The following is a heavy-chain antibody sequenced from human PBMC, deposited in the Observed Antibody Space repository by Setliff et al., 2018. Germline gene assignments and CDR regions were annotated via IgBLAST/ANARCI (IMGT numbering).Heavy chain of an antibody. CDR1: GGSISDNGYF. J-gene: IGHJ4*02. D-gene: IGHD2-15*01. V-gene: IGHV4-39*07. CDR2: ISPGGST. CDR3: ATSGFCSAGSCYSFDD. Sequence: PSETLSLTCTVPGGSISDNGYFWGWVRQPPGKGLEWIGEISPGGSTIYNPSLRSRVTMSVDTSKNRFSLNLTSVTAADTAVYYCATSGFCSAGSCYSFDDWGQGALVTVSS.